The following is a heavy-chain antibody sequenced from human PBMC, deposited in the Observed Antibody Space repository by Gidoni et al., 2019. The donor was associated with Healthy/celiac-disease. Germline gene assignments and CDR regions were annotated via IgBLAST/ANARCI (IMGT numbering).Heavy chain of an antibody. Sequence: QLQLQESGPGLVKPSETLSLSCTVSGGSISRSSYYWGWIRQPPGKGLEWIGSIYYSGTTYYNPSLKSRVTISGDTSKNQFSLKLSSVTAADTAVYYCARHGRDYSEWYYYYYMDVWGKGTTVTVSS. V-gene: IGHV4-39*01. CDR1: GGSISRSSYY. CDR2: IYYSGTT. J-gene: IGHJ6*03. D-gene: IGHD4-4*01. CDR3: ARHGRDYSEWYYYYYMDV.